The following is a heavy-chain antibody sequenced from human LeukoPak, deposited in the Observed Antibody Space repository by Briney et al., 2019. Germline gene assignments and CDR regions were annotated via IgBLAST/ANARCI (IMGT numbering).Heavy chain of an antibody. CDR2: INHSGST. CDR3: ARRNGQDIVPTFRRRYYFDY. CDR1: GGSFSGYY. Sequence: SSETLSLTCAVFGGSFSGYYWSWIRQPPGKGLEWIGEINHSGSTNYDPSLKSRVSISVDTSKNQFSLKLSSVTAADTAVYYCARRNGQDIVPTFRRRYYFDYWGQGTLVTVSS. J-gene: IGHJ4*02. V-gene: IGHV4-34*01. D-gene: IGHD5-12*01.